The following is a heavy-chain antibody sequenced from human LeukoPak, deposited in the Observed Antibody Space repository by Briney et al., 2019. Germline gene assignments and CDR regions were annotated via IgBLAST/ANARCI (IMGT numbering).Heavy chain of an antibody. CDR2: VGTSADT. D-gene: IGHD3-22*01. CDR1: GFTFSSYA. J-gene: IGHJ4*02. CDR3: ARDYYDGIGYYYEDY. V-gene: IGHV3-23*01. Sequence: GGSLRLSCLASGFTFSSYAMDWVRQAPGQGLQWVSAVGTSADTYYADSVKGRFTISRDNSKNTLSLQMNSLRAEDTAVYYCARDYYDGIGYYYEDYWGQGTLVTVSS.